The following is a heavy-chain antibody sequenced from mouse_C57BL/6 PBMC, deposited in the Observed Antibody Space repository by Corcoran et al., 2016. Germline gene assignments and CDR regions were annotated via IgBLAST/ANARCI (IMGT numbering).Heavy chain of an antibody. CDR2: INPNNGGT. CDR3: ARGEDGYYGDYYAMDY. J-gene: IGHJ4*01. D-gene: IGHD2-3*01. CDR1: GYTFTDYN. V-gene: IGHV1-18*01. Sequence: EVQLQQSGPELVKPGASVKIPCKASGYTFTDYNMDWVKQSHGKSLEWIGDINPNNGGTIYNQKFKGKATLTVDKSSSTAYMELRSLTSEDTAVYYCARGEDGYYGDYYAMDYWGQGTSVTVSS.